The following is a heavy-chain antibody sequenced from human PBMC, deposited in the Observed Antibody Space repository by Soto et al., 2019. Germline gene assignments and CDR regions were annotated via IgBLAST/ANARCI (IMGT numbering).Heavy chain of an antibody. V-gene: IGHV1-2*02. CDR3: AREGTSGTRDAFDI. J-gene: IGHJ3*02. CDR1: GYTFTGYY. Sequence: ASVKVSCKASGYTFTGYYMHWVRQAPGQGLEWMGWINPNSGGTSYAQKFQGRVTMTRDTSISTAYMELSRLRSDDTAVYYCAREGTSGTRDAFDIWGQGTMVTVSS. CDR2: INPNSGGT. D-gene: IGHD2-2*01.